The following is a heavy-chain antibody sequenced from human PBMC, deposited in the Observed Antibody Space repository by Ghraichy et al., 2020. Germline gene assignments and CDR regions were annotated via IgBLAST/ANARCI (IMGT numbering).Heavy chain of an antibody. D-gene: IGHD7-27*01. J-gene: IGHJ4*02. CDR3: ARDGNWGFYY. Sequence: GGSLRLSCAASGFTFSSYSVHWVRQAPGKGLEWLSHIFPSGDSVYYADSVKGRFTTSRDHDRNTAFLHINSLRDDDTSVYYCARDGNWGFYYCGQGTLVIVSS. CDR2: IFPSGDSV. V-gene: IGHV3-48*02. CDR1: GFTFSSYS.